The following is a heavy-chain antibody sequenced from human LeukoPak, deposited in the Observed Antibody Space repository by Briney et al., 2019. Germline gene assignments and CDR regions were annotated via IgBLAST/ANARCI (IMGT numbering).Heavy chain of an antibody. V-gene: IGHV4-34*01. CDR3: ARGISRGYSYGLLDY. CDR2: INHSGST. D-gene: IGHD5-18*01. Sequence: PSETLSLTCAVYGGSFSGYYWGWIRQPPGKGLEWIGEINHSGSTNYNPSLKSRVTISVDTSKNQFSLKLSSVTAADTAVYYCARGISRGYSYGLLDYWGQGTLVTVSS. CDR1: GGSFSGYY. J-gene: IGHJ4*02.